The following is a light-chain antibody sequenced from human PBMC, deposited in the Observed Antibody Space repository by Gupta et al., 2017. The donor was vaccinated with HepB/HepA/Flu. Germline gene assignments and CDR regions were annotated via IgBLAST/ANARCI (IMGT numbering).Light chain of an antibody. J-gene: IGKJ5*01. CDR3: QQYNNCPLT. Sequence: VVTHSPATLSVSPGERATLSCRASQTITINLAWYQQKPGQPPILLVYGASTRATGVPDRFSGSGSGTEFTLTISSLQSEDFAVYYCQQYNNCPLTFGQGTRLEI. CDR2: GAS. V-gene: IGKV3-15*01. CDR1: QTITIN.